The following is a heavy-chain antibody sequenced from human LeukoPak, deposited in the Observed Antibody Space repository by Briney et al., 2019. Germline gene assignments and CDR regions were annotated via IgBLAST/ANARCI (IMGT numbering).Heavy chain of an antibody. J-gene: IGHJ4*02. D-gene: IGHD1-1*01. Sequence: GESLKISCKGSGYSFTSYWISWVRQMPGKSLEWMGRIDPSDSYTNYSPSFQGHVTISADKSISTAYLQWSSLKASDTAMYYCARQYNWNDEYDYWGQGTLVTVSS. CDR3: ARQYNWNDEYDY. CDR1: GYSFTSYW. CDR2: IDPSDSYT. V-gene: IGHV5-10-1*01.